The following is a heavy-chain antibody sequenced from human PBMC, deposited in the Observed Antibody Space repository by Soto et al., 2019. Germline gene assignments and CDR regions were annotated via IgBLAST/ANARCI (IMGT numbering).Heavy chain of an antibody. CDR3: ARSDSSGYYFWFDP. CDR1: GYTFSSHG. J-gene: IGHJ5*02. D-gene: IGHD3-22*01. V-gene: IGHV1-18*01. Sequence: ASVKVSCKASGYTFSSHGISWVRQAPGQGLEWMGWISAYNGNTNYAQKFQGRVTMATDTSTSTAYMELRSLRSDDTAVYYCARSDSSGYYFWFDPWGQGTLVTVSS. CDR2: ISAYNGNT.